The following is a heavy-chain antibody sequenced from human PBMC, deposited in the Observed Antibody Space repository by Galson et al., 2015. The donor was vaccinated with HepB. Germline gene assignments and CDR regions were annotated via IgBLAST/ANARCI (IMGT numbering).Heavy chain of an antibody. CDR3: ARVRPKSYYYYMDV. CDR1: GYTFTGYY. J-gene: IGHJ6*03. CDR2: INPNSGGT. V-gene: IGHV1-2*02. Sequence: SVKVSCKASGYTFTGYYMHWVRQAPGQGLEWMGWINPNSGGTNYAQKFQGRVTMTRDTSISTAYMELSRLRSDDTAVYYCARVRPKSYYYYMDVWGKGTTVTVSS.